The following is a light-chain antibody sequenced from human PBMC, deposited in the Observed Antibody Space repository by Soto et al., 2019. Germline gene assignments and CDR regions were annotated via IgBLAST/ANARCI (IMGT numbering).Light chain of an antibody. J-gene: IGKJ1*01. Sequence: DIQMTQSPSDLSASIGDRVTITCRASQNVSTWLAWYQQKPGKAPRSLIFDASKLESGVSSRLSGTGSGTEFTLTISNLQADDSGTYFCQRYYAFSPWTFGQGTKVQIK. CDR1: QNVSTW. V-gene: IGKV1-5*01. CDR3: QRYYAFSPWT. CDR2: DAS.